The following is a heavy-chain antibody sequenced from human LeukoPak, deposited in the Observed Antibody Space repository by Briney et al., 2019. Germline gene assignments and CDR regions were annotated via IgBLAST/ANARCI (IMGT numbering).Heavy chain of an antibody. V-gene: IGHV3-74*01. CDR1: GFTFSSYS. D-gene: IGHD3-10*01. CDR3: AKDSSSVVRGVTFFDY. J-gene: IGHJ4*02. CDR2: INSDGSST. Sequence: GGSLRLSCAASGFTFSSYSMNWVRQAPGKGLVWLSRINSDGSSTTYADSVKGRFTISRDNAKKTLYLQMNSLRAEDTAVYYCAKDSSSVVRGVTFFDYWGQGTLVTVSS.